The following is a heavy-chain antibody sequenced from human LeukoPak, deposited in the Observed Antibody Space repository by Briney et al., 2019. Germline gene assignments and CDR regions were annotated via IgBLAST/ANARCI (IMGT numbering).Heavy chain of an antibody. CDR2: INPNSGGT. CDR3: ARGPYGDHTYYFDY. Sequence: ASVKVSCKASGYTFTGYYMHWLRHAPGQGLEWMGWINPNSGGTNYAQKFQGRVTMTRDTSISTAYMELSRLRSDDTAVYYCARGPYGDHTYYFDYWGQGTLVTVSS. V-gene: IGHV1-2*02. CDR1: GYTFTGYY. J-gene: IGHJ4*02. D-gene: IGHD4-17*01.